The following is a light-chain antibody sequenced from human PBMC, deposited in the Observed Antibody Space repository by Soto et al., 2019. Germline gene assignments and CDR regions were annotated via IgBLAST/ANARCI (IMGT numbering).Light chain of an antibody. CDR3: QQYGSYPLT. J-gene: IGKJ4*01. CDR2: GAS. V-gene: IGKV3-20*01. CDR1: QSVSSSY. Sequence: DIALKQSPVTMSLSPGERATLSCRASQSVSSSYLAWYQQKPGQAPRLLIYGASSRATGIPDRFSGSGSGTDFTLTISRLEPEDFAVYYCQQYGSYPLTFGGGTKVDIK.